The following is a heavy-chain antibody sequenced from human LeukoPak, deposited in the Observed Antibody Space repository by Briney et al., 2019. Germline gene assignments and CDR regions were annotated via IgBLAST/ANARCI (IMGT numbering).Heavy chain of an antibody. CDR1: GFSFSTSW. V-gene: IGHV3-74*01. D-gene: IGHD3-16*01. J-gene: IGHJ4*02. CDR3: ASTARQSYFDY. Sequence: GGSLRLSCAASGFSFSTSWMHWVRQAPGKGLVWVSRIHNDGSATNYADSVKGRFTISRDNAKNTLYLQMNNLRDEDTAVYFCASTARQSYFDYWGQGILVTVSP. CDR2: IHNDGSAT.